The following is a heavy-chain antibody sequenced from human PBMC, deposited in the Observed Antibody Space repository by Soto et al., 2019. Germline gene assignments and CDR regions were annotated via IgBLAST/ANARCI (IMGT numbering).Heavy chain of an antibody. CDR2: INSDGSST. D-gene: IGHD2-2*01. V-gene: IGHV3-74*01. CDR3: ARDTNIVVVPADLFDY. Sequence: EVQLVESGGGLVQPGGSLRLCCAASGFTFSSYWMHWVRQAPGKGLVWVSRINSDGSSTSYADSVKGRFTISRDNAKNTLYLQMNSLRAEDTAVYYCARDTNIVVVPADLFDYWGQGTLVTVSS. CDR1: GFTFSSYW. J-gene: IGHJ4*02.